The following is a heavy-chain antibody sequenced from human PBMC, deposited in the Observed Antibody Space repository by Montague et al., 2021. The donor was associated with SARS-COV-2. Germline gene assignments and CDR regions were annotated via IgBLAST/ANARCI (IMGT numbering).Heavy chain of an antibody. Sequence: TGNTYYNTSLKNRVSISEDTSKNQFSLKLTYLTAADTAVYYCARGPGELRWFDHCGQGTLVT. D-gene: IGHD2-21*01. CDR3: ARGPGELRWFDH. CDR2: TGNT. J-gene: IGHJ5*02. V-gene: IGHV4-31*02.